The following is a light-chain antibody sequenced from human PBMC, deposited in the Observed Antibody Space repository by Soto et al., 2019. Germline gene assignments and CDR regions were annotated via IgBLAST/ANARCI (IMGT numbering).Light chain of an antibody. CDR3: QQYGSSPLT. CDR2: GAS. CDR1: QTVNNNY. V-gene: IGKV3-20*01. Sequence: ELVLTQSPGTLSLSPVERATLSCRASQTVNNNYLAWYQQIPGQAPRLLISGASGRATGTPDRFSGSASGTDFTLTISRLEPEDFAVYYCQQYGSSPLTFGGGTKVDIK. J-gene: IGKJ4*01.